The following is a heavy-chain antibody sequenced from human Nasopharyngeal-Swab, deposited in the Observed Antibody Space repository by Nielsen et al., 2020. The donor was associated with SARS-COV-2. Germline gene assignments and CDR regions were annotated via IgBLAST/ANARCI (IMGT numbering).Heavy chain of an antibody. CDR1: GFTFSSYW. V-gene: IGHV3-21*01. CDR3: ARGCVLTGPSCYYYGMDV. D-gene: IGHD3-9*01. J-gene: IGHJ6*02. Sequence: GESLKISCAASGFTFSSYWMSWVCQAPGKGLEWVSSISSSSSYIYYADSVKGRFTISRDNAKNSLYLQMNSLRAEDTAVYYCARGCVLTGPSCYYYGMDVWGQGTTVTVSS. CDR2: ISSSSSYI.